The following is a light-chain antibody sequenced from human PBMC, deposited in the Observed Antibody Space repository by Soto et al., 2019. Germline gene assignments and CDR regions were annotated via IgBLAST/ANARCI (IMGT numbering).Light chain of an antibody. Sequence: LTQPASVSGSPGQSITISCTVTSSDVGGYNYVSWYQQHPGKAPKLMIYDVSNRPSGVSNRFSGSKSGNTASLTISGLQAEDEADYYCSSYTSSSTLRVFGGGTKVTVL. J-gene: IGLJ2*01. CDR1: SSDVGGYNY. CDR3: SSYTSSSTLRV. V-gene: IGLV2-14*01. CDR2: DVS.